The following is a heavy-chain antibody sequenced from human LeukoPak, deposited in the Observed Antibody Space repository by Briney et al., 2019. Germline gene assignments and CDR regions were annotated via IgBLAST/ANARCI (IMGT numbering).Heavy chain of an antibody. CDR3: ARRAVVIGVGYFDY. J-gene: IGHJ4*02. D-gene: IGHD4-23*01. Sequence: KPGESLKISCKGSGYSFTTYWIGWVRQMPGKGLEWVGIIYPSDSDIRISPSFQGQVTISVDKSINTAYLQWSSLKASDTAIYYCARRAVVIGVGYFDYWGQGTLVTVSS. V-gene: IGHV5-51*06. CDR2: IYPSDSDI. CDR1: GYSFTTYW.